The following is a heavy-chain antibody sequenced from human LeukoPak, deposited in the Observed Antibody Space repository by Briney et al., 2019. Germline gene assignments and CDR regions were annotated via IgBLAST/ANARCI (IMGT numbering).Heavy chain of an antibody. J-gene: IGHJ4*02. CDR2: ISGSGGST. Sequence: GGSLRLSCAASGFTFSSYAMSWVRQAPGKGLEWVSAISGSGGSTYYADSVKGRFTISRDNSKNTLYLQMNSLRAEDTAVYYCARGYDSSGYYYIFSYYFDYWGQGTLVTVSS. D-gene: IGHD3-22*01. CDR1: GFTFSSYA. V-gene: IGHV3-23*01. CDR3: ARGYDSSGYYYIFSYYFDY.